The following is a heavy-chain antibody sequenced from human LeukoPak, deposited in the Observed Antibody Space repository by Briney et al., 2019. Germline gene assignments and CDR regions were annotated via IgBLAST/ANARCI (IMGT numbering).Heavy chain of an antibody. D-gene: IGHD2/OR15-2a*01. J-gene: IGHJ4*02. CDR1: GNYW. V-gene: IGHV3-74*01. CDR3: VSFYETY. CDR2: INSDGSWT. Sequence: GGSLRLSCAASGNYWMHWVRQAPGKGLVWVSHINSDGSWTSYADSVKGRFTISKDNAKNTVYLQMNSLRAEDTAVYYCVSFYETYWGRGTQVTVSS.